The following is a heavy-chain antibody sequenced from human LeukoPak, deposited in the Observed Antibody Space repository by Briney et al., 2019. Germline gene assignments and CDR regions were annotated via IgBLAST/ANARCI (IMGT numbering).Heavy chain of an antibody. D-gene: IGHD3-10*01. V-gene: IGHV5-51*01. CDR1: GYSFTSYW. CDR3: ARVLMVRGVFDAFDI. CDR2: IYPGDSDT. J-gene: IGHJ3*02. Sequence: GESLKISCQGSGYSFTSYWIGWVRQVPGKGLEWMGIIYPGDSDTRYSPSFQGQVTISADKSISTAYLQWSSLKASDTAMYYCARVLMVRGVFDAFDIWGQGTMVTVSS.